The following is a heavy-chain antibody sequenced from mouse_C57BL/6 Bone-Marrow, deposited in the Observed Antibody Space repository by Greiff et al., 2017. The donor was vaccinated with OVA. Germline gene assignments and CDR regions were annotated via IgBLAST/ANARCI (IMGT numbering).Heavy chain of an antibody. J-gene: IGHJ2*01. CDR3: ARQTTMVTHFAY. Sequence: DVHLVESGGDLVKPGGSLKLSCAASGFTFSSYGMSWVRQTPDKRLEWVATISSGGSYTYYPDSVKGRFTISRDNAKNTLYLQMSSLKSEDTAMYDGARQTTMVTHFAYWGQGTTLTVSS. CDR1: GFTFSSYG. V-gene: IGHV5-6*01. CDR2: ISSGGSYT. D-gene: IGHD2-2*01.